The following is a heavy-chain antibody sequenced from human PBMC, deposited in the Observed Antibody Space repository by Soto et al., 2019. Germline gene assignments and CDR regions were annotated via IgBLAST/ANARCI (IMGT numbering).Heavy chain of an antibody. Sequence: QVQLVQSGAEVKKPGASVKVSCKASGYTFTSYAMHWVRQAPGQRLEWMGWINAGNGNTKYSQKFQGRVTITRDTSASTAYMELSSLRSEDTAVYYCARVEQWLVQNYYYYGMDVWGQGTTVTVSS. CDR3: ARVEQWLVQNYYYYGMDV. CDR2: INAGNGNT. J-gene: IGHJ6*02. D-gene: IGHD6-19*01. CDR1: GYTFTSYA. V-gene: IGHV1-3*01.